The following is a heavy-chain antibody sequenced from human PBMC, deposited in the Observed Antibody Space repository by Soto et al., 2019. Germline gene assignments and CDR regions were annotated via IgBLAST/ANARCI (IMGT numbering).Heavy chain of an antibody. J-gene: IGHJ3*02. D-gene: IGHD3-10*01. CDR1: GGTFSSYA. V-gene: IGHV1-69*13. Sequence: SVKVSCKASGGTFSSYAISWVRQAPGQGLEWMGGIIPIFGTANYAQKFQGRVTITGDESTSTAYLELSSLRAEDTALYYCAKDRTAPITMVRGAFGAFDIWGQGTMVTVSS. CDR2: IIPIFGTA. CDR3: AKDRTAPITMVRGAFGAFDI.